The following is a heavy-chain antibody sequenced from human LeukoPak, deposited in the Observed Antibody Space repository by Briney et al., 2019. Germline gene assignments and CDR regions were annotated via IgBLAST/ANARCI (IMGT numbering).Heavy chain of an antibody. Sequence: GESLKISCKGSGYRFTSYWIGWVRQMPGKGLEWMGIIYPSDSDTIYRPSFQGQVTISADKSISTAYLKWSSLKASDTAIYYCARQTTVDIVAYTDYWGQGTLVTVSS. CDR1: GYRFTSYW. V-gene: IGHV5-51*01. J-gene: IGHJ4*02. D-gene: IGHD5-12*01. CDR3: ARQTTVDIVAYTDY. CDR2: IYPSDSDT.